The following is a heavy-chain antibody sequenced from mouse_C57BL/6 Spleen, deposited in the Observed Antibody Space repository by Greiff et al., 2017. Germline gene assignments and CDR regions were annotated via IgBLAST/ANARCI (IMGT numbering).Heavy chain of an antibody. CDR1: GYTFTYYN. V-gene: IGHV1-18*01. CDR2: INPNNGGT. CDR3: AREAQATSGAMDY. J-gene: IGHJ4*01. D-gene: IGHD3-2*02. Sequence: EVQLQQSGPELVKPGASVKIPCKASGYTFTYYNMDWVKQSHGKSLEWIGDINPNNGGTIYNQKFKGKATLTVDKSSSTAYMELRSLTSEDTAVYYCAREAQATSGAMDYWGQGTSVTVSS.